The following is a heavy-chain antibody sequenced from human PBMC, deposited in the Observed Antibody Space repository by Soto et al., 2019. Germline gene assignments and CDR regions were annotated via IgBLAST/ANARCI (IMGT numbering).Heavy chain of an antibody. Sequence: ASVKVSCKASGYTFTTYAISWVRQAPGQGLEWIGWISANSGNTNYAQKFQGRVMMTTDTSTNTAYMDLRSLRSDDTAVYFCARLYSSAWAHYDHWGQGTLVTVS. CDR2: ISANSGNT. J-gene: IGHJ4*02. CDR1: GYTFTTYA. D-gene: IGHD6-19*01. CDR3: ARLYSSAWAHYDH. V-gene: IGHV1-18*01.